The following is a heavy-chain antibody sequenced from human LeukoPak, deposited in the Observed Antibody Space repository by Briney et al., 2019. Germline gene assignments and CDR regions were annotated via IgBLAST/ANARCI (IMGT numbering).Heavy chain of an antibody. J-gene: IGHJ4*02. CDR1: GYPFTTYG. V-gene: IGHV1-18*01. CDR3: ARDTNNEIDY. CDR2: INSYKGDT. Sequence: GASVKVSRKTSGYPFTTYGVAWVRQAPGQGLEWMGWINSYKGDTQYSQKFQGRFALTSDTSTNTVHMELWSLRSDDTAVYYCARDTNNEIDYWGQGTLVIVSS. D-gene: IGHD2-8*01.